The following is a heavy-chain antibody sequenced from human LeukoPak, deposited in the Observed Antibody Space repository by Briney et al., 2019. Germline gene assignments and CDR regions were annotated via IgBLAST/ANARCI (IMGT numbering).Heavy chain of an antibody. CDR3: ARHAPMAKYYDFWSGYYNPPLYYFDY. D-gene: IGHD3-3*01. CDR2: IYYSGST. J-gene: IGHJ4*02. Sequence: SETLSLTCTVSGGSISSYYWSWIRQPPGKGLEWIGYIYYSGSTNYNPSLKSRVTISVDTSKNQFSLKLSSVTAADTAVYYCARHAPMAKYYDFWSGYYNPPLYYFDYWGQGTLVTVSS. CDR1: GGSISSYY. V-gene: IGHV4-59*08.